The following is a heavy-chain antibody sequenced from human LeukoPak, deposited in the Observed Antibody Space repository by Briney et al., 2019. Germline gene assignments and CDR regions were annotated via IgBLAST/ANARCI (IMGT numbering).Heavy chain of an antibody. V-gene: IGHV3-7*01. CDR1: GFTFSSYW. CDR2: IRKDGSDK. CDR3: ARDLSGVTGYTYGRGIDY. Sequence: GGSLRLSCAASGFTFSSYWMSWVRQAPGKGLEWVANIRKDGSDKYYVDSVKGRFTISRDNAKTSLYLQMNSLRAEDTAVYYRARDLSGVTGYTYGRGIDYWGQGTLVTVSS. J-gene: IGHJ4*02. D-gene: IGHD5-18*01.